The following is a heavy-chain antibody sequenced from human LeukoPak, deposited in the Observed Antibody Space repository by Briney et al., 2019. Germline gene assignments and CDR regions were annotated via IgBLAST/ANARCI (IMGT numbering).Heavy chain of an antibody. V-gene: IGHV4-30-2*01. J-gene: IGHJ4*02. CDR2: IYHSGST. CDR3: ARDRGYSSSWYFDY. D-gene: IGHD6-13*01. Sequence: PSQTLSLTCTVSGGSISSGGYYWSWIRQPPGKGLEWIGYIYHSGSTYYNPSLKSRVTISVDRSKNQFSLKLSSVTAADMAVYYCARDRGYSSSWYFDYWGQGTLVTVSS. CDR1: GGSISSGGYY.